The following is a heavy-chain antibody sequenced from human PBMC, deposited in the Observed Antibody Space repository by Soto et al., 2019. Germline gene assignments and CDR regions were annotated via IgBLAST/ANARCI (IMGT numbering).Heavy chain of an antibody. D-gene: IGHD6-25*01. CDR2: VRGGGGTT. Sequence: EVQLLESGGGLVQPGGSLRLSCAASGFTFSNYAMSWVRQAPGKGLEWVSAVRGGGGTTYYAGSVKGRFTISRDNTKNTEFLHMNCLRAEDTAVYYCAKFFVETGESSGWPWSFHYWGQGTLVTVSS. CDR3: AKFFVETGESSGWPWSFHY. V-gene: IGHV3-23*01. J-gene: IGHJ4*02. CDR1: GFTFSNYA.